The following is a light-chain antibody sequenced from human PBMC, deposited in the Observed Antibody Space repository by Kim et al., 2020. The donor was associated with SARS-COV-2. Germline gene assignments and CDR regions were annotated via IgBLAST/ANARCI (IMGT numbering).Light chain of an antibody. V-gene: IGKV1-9*01. CDR2: AAS. Sequence: IQLTQSPTSLSASVGDRVTITCRASQDIKNYLAWYQQKPGRAPKLLIYAASTLQSGVPSRFSGSGSGTDFTLTISALQPEDFGDYHCQQFNSPYTFGQGTKVDIK. CDR3: QQFNSPYT. J-gene: IGKJ2*01. CDR1: QDIKNY.